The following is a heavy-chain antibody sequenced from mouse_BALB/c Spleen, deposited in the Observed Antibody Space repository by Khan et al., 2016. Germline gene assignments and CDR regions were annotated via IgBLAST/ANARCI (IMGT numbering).Heavy chain of an antibody. J-gene: IGHJ3*01. CDR2: IRYSGIT. Sequence: EVQLQESGPGLVKPSQSLSLTCTVTGYSITSDYAWNWIRQFPGNKLERMGYIRYSGITSYNPSFKSRISITRDTSKNQFFLQMISVPTGRTATYNCAYDGYYAWFPYGGQGTLATVSA. V-gene: IGHV3-2*02. CDR3: AYDGYYAWFPY. D-gene: IGHD2-3*01. CDR1: GYSITSDYA.